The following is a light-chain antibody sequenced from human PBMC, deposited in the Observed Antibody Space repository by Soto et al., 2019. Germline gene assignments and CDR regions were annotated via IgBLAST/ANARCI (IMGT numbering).Light chain of an antibody. CDR3: SSYRSGSTLVV. CDR2: EVS. V-gene: IGLV2-14*01. J-gene: IGLJ2*01. CDR1: ISDVGGYNY. Sequence: QSALTQPASVSGSPGQSITISCSGTISDVGGYNYVSWYQQYPGKAPKLIIYEVSNRPSGVSKRFSGSKSGNTASLTISGLQAEDESDYYCSSYRSGSTLVVFGGGTKLTVL.